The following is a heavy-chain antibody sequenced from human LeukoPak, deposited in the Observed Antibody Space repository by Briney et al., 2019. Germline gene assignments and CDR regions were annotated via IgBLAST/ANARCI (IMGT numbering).Heavy chain of an antibody. CDR2: IYYSGST. Sequence: PSETLSLTCTVSGGSISSSCYYWGWIRQPPGKGLEWIGSIYYSGSTYYNPSLKSRVTISVDTSKNQFSLKLSSVTAADTAVYYCARLPKIAAAGLYYFDYWGQGTLVTVSS. J-gene: IGHJ4*02. D-gene: IGHD6-13*01. V-gene: IGHV4-39*01. CDR3: ARLPKIAAAGLYYFDY. CDR1: GGSISSSCYY.